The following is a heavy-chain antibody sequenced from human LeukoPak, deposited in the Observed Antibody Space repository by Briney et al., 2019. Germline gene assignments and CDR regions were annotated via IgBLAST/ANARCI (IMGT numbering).Heavy chain of an antibody. D-gene: IGHD1-26*01. CDR3: ARGTKWELLIVDY. CDR2: IYYSGST. CDR1: GGSVSSDNYY. J-gene: IGHJ4*02. Sequence: SETLSLTCTVSGGSVSSDNYYWSWIRQPPGKGLEWIGYIYYSGSTNYNPSLKSRVTISVDTSKNQFSLKLSSVTAADTAVYYCARGTKWELLIVDYWGQGTLVTVSS. V-gene: IGHV4-61*01.